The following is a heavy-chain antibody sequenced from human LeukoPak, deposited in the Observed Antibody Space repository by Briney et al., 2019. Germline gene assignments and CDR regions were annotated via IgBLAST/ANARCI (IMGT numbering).Heavy chain of an antibody. D-gene: IGHD4-17*01. CDR2: ISSNSDYI. CDR3: AGLGTTVTTRYDAFDI. CDR1: EFTFSSYT. Sequence: PGGSLRLSCAASEFTFSSYTMNWVRQAPGKGLEWVSSISSNSDYIYYADSVEGRFTISRDNAKNSLYLQMNSLRAEDTAVYYCAGLGTTVTTRYDAFDIWGQGTMVTVSS. J-gene: IGHJ3*02. V-gene: IGHV3-21*04.